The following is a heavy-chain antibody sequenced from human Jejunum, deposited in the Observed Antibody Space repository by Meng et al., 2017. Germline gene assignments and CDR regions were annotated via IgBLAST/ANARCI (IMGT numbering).Heavy chain of an antibody. CDR2: ISHDGSDK. Sequence: GESLKISCGAPGFTFSNYWMSWVRLAPGKGLQWVAKISHDGSDKHYVDSVKGRFTISRDNAKNSLYLQMNSLRAEDTAVYYCARWAAAGLFDYWGQGTLVTVSS. CDR3: ARWAAAGLFDY. V-gene: IGHV3-7*01. D-gene: IGHD6-19*01. J-gene: IGHJ4*02. CDR1: GFTFSNYW.